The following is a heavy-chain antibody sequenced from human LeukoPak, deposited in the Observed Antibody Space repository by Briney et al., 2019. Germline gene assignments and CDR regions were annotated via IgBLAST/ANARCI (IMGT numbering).Heavy chain of an antibody. V-gene: IGHV4-39*02. J-gene: IGHJ6*03. D-gene: IGHD3-10*01. CDR1: GVSLTRSSFY. CDR2: NYYSGTT. Sequence: SETLSLTCAVSGVSLTRSSFYWVWIRLPPGEGLEWLGSNYYSGTTDYNPSLKSRVTMYADTSTNHFSLKLSSVTAADTAVYYCARRRGSSKYNYYMDVWGKGTTVTVSS. CDR3: ARRRGSSKYNYYMDV.